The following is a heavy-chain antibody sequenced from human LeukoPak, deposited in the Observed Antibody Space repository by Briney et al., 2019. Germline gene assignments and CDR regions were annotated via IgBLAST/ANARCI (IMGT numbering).Heavy chain of an antibody. D-gene: IGHD6-19*01. Sequence: GGSLRLSCAASGFTFSSYSMNWVRQAPGKGLEWVSSISSSSSRIYYAGSVKGRFTISRDNSKNTLYLQMNSLRAEDTAVYYCAKDTAVAGDSYFDYWGQGTLVTVSS. J-gene: IGHJ4*02. V-gene: IGHV3-21*04. CDR3: AKDTAVAGDSYFDY. CDR2: ISSSSSRI. CDR1: GFTFSSYS.